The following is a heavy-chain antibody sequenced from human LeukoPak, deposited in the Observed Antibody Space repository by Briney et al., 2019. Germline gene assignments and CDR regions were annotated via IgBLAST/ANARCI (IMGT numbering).Heavy chain of an antibody. CDR1: GGSFSGYY. CDR2: INHSGST. J-gene: IGHJ4*02. Sequence: SETLSLTCAVYGGSFSGYYWSWIRQPPGKGLEWIGEINHSGSTNYNPSLKSRVTISVDTSKNQFSLKLSSVTAADTAVYYCATQNYDSSGYRDYWGQGTLVTVSS. V-gene: IGHV4-34*01. CDR3: ATQNYDSSGYRDY. D-gene: IGHD3-22*01.